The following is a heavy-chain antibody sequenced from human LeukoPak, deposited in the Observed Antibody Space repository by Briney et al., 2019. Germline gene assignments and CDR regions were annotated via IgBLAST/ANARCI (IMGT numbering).Heavy chain of an antibody. V-gene: IGHV4-31*03. Sequence: SETLSLTYTVSGGSISSGGFYWSWIRQHPGKGLEWIGTMYYSGSTYYNPFLKSRVTILVDTSKNQFSLKLSSVTAADAAVYYCARVSYVVWWFDPWGQGTLVTVSS. J-gene: IGHJ5*02. CDR3: ARVSYVVWWFDP. CDR2: MYYSGST. D-gene: IGHD3-16*01. CDR1: GGSISSGGFY.